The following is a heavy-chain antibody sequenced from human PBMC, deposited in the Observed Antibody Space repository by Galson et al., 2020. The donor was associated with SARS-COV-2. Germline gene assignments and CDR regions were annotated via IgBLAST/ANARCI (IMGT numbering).Heavy chain of an antibody. CDR1: GYTFIGNY. V-gene: IGHV1-2*02. J-gene: IGHJ4*02. CDR3: ARPPQAYCGGDCYLEWFDY. D-gene: IGHD2-21*02. Sequence: ASVKVSCKASGYTFIGNYMHWVRQAPGQGLEWMGWINPNSGGTKYAQKFQGRVTMTRDTSISTAYMELSRLRSDDTAVYYCARPPQAYCGGDCYLEWFDYWGQGTLVTVSS. CDR2: INPNSGGT.